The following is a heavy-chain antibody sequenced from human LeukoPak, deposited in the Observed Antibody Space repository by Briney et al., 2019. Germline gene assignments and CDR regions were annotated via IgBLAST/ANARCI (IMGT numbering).Heavy chain of an antibody. CDR3: ARDSLWWFFDP. Sequence: SETLSLTCAVSGGSISSNNWWGWVRQPPGKGLEWIGYIYYSGSTNYNPSLKSRVTISVDTSKNQFSLKLSPVTAADTAVYYCARDSLWWFFDPWGQGTLVTVSS. J-gene: IGHJ5*02. CDR2: IYYSGST. D-gene: IGHD2-21*01. V-gene: IGHV4-4*02. CDR1: GGSISSNNW.